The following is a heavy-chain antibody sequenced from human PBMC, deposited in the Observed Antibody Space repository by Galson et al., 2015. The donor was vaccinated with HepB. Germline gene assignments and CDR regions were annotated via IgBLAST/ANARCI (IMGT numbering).Heavy chain of an antibody. V-gene: IGHV3-23*01. CDR3: AKPHSAFYVFHY. D-gene: IGHD3/OR15-3a*01. J-gene: IGHJ4*02. CDR1: GFTFASYV. CDR2: ITENGGKT. Sequence: SLRLSCAVSGFTFASYVMSWVRQAPGKGLEWVSGITENGGKTFYADSVKGRFTISRDNSKNTLYLQMNSLRAEDTAVYYCAKPHSAFYVFHYWGQGTLVTVSS.